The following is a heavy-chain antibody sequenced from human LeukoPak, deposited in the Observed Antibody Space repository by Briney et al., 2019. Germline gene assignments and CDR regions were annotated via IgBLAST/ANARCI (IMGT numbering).Heavy chain of an antibody. CDR2: IYYSGST. D-gene: IGHD5-12*01. CDR3: ARLGYSGYDLLLMDY. V-gene: IGHV4-59*08. J-gene: IGHJ4*02. Sequence: PSETLSLTCTVSGGSISSYYWSWIRQPPGKGLEWIGYIYYSGSTNYNPSLKSRVTISVDTSKNQFSLKLSSVTAADTAVYYCARLGYSGYDLLLMDYWSQGTLVTVSS. CDR1: GGSISSYY.